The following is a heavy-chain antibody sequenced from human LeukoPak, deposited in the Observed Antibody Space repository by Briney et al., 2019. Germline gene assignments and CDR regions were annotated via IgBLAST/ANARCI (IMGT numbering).Heavy chain of an antibody. CDR1: GGSISSSNW. CDR3: AGNYYDTPFDY. Sequence: SETLSLTCAVSGGSISSSNWWSWVRQPPGKGLEWIGEIYHSGSTNYNPSLKSRVTISVDTSKNQFSLKLSSVTAADTAVYYCAGNYYDTPFDYWGQGTLVTVPS. D-gene: IGHD3-22*01. V-gene: IGHV4-4*02. CDR2: IYHSGST. J-gene: IGHJ4*02.